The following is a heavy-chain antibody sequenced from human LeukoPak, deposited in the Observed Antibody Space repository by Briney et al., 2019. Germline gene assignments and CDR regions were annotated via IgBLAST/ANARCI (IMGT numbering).Heavy chain of an antibody. CDR1: GFTVSSNY. CDR2: IYSGGST. D-gene: IGHD6-19*01. Sequence: GGSLRLSCAASGFTVSSNYMNWVRQAPRKGLEWVSVIYSGGSTYYADSVKGRFTISRDNAKNSLQMDSLRAEDTAVYYCARDRVAVAGFDNAFDIWGQGTMVTVSS. V-gene: IGHV3-53*01. J-gene: IGHJ3*02. CDR3: ARDRVAVAGFDNAFDI.